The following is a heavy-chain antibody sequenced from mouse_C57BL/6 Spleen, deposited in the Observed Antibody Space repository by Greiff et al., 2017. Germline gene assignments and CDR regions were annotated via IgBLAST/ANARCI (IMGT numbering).Heavy chain of an antibody. Sequence: EVKLVESGGDLVQPGGSLKLSCAASGFTFSSYGMSWVRQTPDKRLEWVATISSGGSYTYYPDSVKGRFTISRDNAQNTLYLQMSRLKSEDTSMYYCTSHFIYDYYEGYYFDYWGQGTTLTVSS. CDR1: GFTFSSYG. J-gene: IGHJ2*01. CDR3: TSHFIYDYYEGYYFDY. D-gene: IGHD2-4*01. V-gene: IGHV5-6*01. CDR2: ISSGGSYT.